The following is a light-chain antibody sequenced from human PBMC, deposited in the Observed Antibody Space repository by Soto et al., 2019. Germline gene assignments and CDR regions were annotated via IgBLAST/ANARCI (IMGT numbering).Light chain of an antibody. CDR1: QSVSNNH. Sequence: EIVLTQSPCTLSLSPGERATLSCRASQSVSNNHLAWYQQKPGQAPRLLIHGTSNRATGIPDRFSGSGSGTDFTLTSSRLEPEDFAVYYCEYYGNSIIFGGGTKVDIK. V-gene: IGKV3-20*01. CDR3: EYYGNSII. CDR2: GTS. J-gene: IGKJ4*01.